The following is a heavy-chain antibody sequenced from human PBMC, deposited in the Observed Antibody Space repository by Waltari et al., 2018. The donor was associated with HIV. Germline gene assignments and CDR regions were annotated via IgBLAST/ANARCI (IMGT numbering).Heavy chain of an antibody. D-gene: IGHD3-22*01. CDR2: IKQDGSEK. V-gene: IGHV3-7*01. CDR1: GFSFSRYW. CDR3: ARDSGSTFYYDSSGYDY. J-gene: IGHJ4*02. Sequence: EVQLVESGGGLVQPGGSLRLSCAASGFSFSRYWMSWVRQAPGKGLEWVAKIKQDGSEKYYVASVKGRFTISRDNAKNSLYLQMNSLRAEDTALYYCARDSGSTFYYDSSGYDYWGQGTLVTVSS.